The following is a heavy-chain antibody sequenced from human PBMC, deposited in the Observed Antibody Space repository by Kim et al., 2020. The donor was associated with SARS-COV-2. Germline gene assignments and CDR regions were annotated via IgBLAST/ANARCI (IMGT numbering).Heavy chain of an antibody. Sequence: SVKVSCKASGGTFSSYAISWVRQAPGQGLEWMGGIIPIFGTANYAQKFQGRVTITADESTSTAYMELSSLRSEDTAVYYCASGPLRFLVFSRTGRKQASDYFDYWGQGTLVTVSS. CDR3: ASGPLRFLVFSRTGRKQASDYFDY. V-gene: IGHV1-69*13. J-gene: IGHJ4*02. CDR2: IIPIFGTA. CDR1: GGTFSSYA. D-gene: IGHD3-3*01.